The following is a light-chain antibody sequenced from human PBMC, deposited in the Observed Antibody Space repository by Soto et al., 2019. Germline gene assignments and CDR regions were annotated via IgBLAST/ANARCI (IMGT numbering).Light chain of an antibody. V-gene: IGKV3D-20*02. CDR3: QQRSNWPPEIT. CDR2: GAS. J-gene: IGKJ5*01. Sequence: IVMTPSPCTLSLFPGARAAISCIASQSVSSSYLAWYQQKPGQAPRLLIYGASSRATGIPDRFSGSGSGTDFTLTISSLEPEDFAVYYCQQRSNWPPEITFGQGTRLQIK. CDR1: QSVSSSY.